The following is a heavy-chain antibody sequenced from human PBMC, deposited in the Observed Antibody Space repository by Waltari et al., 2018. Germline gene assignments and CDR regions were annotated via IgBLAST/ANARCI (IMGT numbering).Heavy chain of an antibody. Sequence: QLQLQESXXGLVKXXXXLSITCTVPXGPXXNSDYYWGWIRQPPGKGLEWIGAIYYAGNAYYNPSLMSRVTISVDTSKNQFSLKLSSVTAADTAVYYCARQGASSWFYVTFDYWGQGTLVPVSS. CDR1: XGPXXNSDYY. J-gene: IGHJ4*02. D-gene: IGHD6-13*01. V-gene: IGHV4-39*01. CDR2: IYYAGNA. CDR3: ARQGASSWFYVTFDY.